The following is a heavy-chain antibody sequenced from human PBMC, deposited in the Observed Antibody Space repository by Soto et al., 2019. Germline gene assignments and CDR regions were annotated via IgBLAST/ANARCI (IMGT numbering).Heavy chain of an antibody. CDR1: GYTFTSYG. V-gene: IGHV1-18*01. Sequence: QVQLVQSGAEVKKPGASVKVSCKASGYTFTSYGFSWVRQAPGQGLEWMGWISGYDGNTNYAQKLQDRVTMTTDTSTSTAYIELRSLRSDDTAVYYCAKATFPNYYDRSGYYLDYWGQGTLVTVSS. CDR3: AKATFPNYYDRSGYYLDY. D-gene: IGHD3-22*01. CDR2: ISGYDGNT. J-gene: IGHJ4*02.